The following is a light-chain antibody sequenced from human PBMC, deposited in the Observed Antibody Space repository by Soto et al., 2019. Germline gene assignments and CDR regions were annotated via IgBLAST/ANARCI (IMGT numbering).Light chain of an antibody. Sequence: DIVMTQSPDSLAVSLGERATINCKSSQSVLYSSNDKNYLAWYQQKAGQPPKLLIYWASTRYSGVPDRFSGSGSGTDFTLTISSLQAEDVAVYHCQQYYSSPFTFGG. CDR1: QSVLYSSNDKNY. CDR2: WAS. J-gene: IGKJ4*01. CDR3: QQYYSSPFT. V-gene: IGKV4-1*01.